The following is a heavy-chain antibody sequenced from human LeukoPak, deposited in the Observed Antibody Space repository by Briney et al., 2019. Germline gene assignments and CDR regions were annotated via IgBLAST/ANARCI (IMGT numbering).Heavy chain of an antibody. J-gene: IGHJ4*02. CDR2: IYYSGST. CDR3: ARLIDCTNGVCHIFDY. D-gene: IGHD2-8*01. CDR1: GGSISSYY. V-gene: IGHV4-59*01. Sequence: SETLSLTCTVSGGSISSYYWSWIRQPPGKGLEWIGYIYYSGSTNYNPSLKSRVTISVDTSKNQFSLKLSSVTAADTAVYYSARLIDCTNGVCHIFDYWGQGTLVTVSS.